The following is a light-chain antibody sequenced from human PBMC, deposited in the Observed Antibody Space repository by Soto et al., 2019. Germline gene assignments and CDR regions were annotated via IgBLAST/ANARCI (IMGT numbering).Light chain of an antibody. J-gene: IGLJ2*01. CDR2: EGS. Sequence: QSVLTQPASVSGSPGQSITVSCTVTSSDVGNYNLVSWYQQHPGKAPKLIIYEGSKRPSGVSNRFSGSKSGNTASLTISGLQAEDEADYYCCSYAGIATVVFGGGTKLTVL. V-gene: IGLV2-23*01. CDR1: SSDVGNYNL. CDR3: CSYAGIATVV.